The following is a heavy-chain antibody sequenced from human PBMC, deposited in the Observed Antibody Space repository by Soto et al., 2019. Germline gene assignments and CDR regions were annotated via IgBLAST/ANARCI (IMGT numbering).Heavy chain of an antibody. J-gene: IGHJ5*02. CDR2: IYYTGNT. V-gene: IGHV4-30-4*01. Sequence: SKTLSLTRIVSGGSISSGDFYWSWLRQPPGKGLEWIGYIYYTGNTYYNMSLENRATMLVDTSKNQYSLKLHSVTAADTAVYYCARGQRFDPWGRGTLVTVSS. CDR3: ARGQRFDP. CDR1: GGSISSGDFY.